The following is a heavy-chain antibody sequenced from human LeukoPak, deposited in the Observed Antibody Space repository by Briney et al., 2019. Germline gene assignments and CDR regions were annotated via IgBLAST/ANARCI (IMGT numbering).Heavy chain of an antibody. CDR1: GFTFSSYA. D-gene: IGHD2-21*02. CDR3: ARAPAFCGGDCYPARLDS. Sequence: GGSLRLSCAASGFTFSSYAMHWVRQAPGKGLEWVAIVSYDGRSKYHADSVKGRFIISRDDSKNTLYLQMNSLRAEDAALYYCARAPAFCGGDCYPARLDSWGQGTLVTVSS. CDR2: VSYDGRSK. V-gene: IGHV3-30*04. J-gene: IGHJ4*02.